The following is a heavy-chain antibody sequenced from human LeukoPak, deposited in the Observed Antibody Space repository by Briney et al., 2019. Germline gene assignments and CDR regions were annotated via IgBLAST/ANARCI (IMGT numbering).Heavy chain of an antibody. CDR3: ARACSGGSCYYYYGMDV. D-gene: IGHD2-15*01. Sequence: ASVKVSCKSSGYTFTGYYMHWVRQAPGQGLEWMGCINPNSGGTNYAQKFQGRVTMTRDTSISTAYMELSRLRSDDTAVYYCARACSGGSCYYYYGMDVWGQGTTVTVSS. J-gene: IGHJ6*02. CDR2: INPNSGGT. CDR1: GYTFTGYY. V-gene: IGHV1-2*02.